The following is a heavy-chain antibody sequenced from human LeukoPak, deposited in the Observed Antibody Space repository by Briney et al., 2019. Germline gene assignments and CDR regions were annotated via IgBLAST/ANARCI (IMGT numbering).Heavy chain of an antibody. CDR1: GFTFSSYA. CDR2: ISGSGGST. Sequence: GGSLRLSCAAYGFTFSSYAMSWVRQAPGKGLEWVSAISGSGGSTYYADSVKGRFTISRDNSKNTLYLQMNSLRAEDTAVYYCAKDLSNYDIKYYYYMDVWGKGTTVTVSS. D-gene: IGHD3-3*01. CDR3: AKDLSNYDIKYYYYMDV. V-gene: IGHV3-23*01. J-gene: IGHJ6*03.